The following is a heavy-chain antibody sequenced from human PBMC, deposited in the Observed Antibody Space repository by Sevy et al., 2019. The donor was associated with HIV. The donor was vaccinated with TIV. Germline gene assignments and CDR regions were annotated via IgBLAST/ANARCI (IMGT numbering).Heavy chain of an antibody. D-gene: IGHD3-10*01. Sequence: ASVKVSCKASGYTFTGYYMHWVRQAPGQGLEWMGWINPNSGGTNYAQKFQGRVTMTRDTSISTAYMELSRLRSDDTGVYYGAREYGAGSLAAFDIWGQGTMVTVSS. CDR1: GYTFTGYY. J-gene: IGHJ3*02. V-gene: IGHV1-2*02. CDR2: INPNSGGT. CDR3: AREYGAGSLAAFDI.